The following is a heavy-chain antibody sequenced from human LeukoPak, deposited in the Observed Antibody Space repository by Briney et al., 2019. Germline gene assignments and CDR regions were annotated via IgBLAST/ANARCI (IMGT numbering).Heavy chain of an antibody. J-gene: IGHJ4*02. CDR3: ARVASLLGIAAAAERFDY. CDR1: GFTFSGYA. D-gene: IGHD6-13*01. V-gene: IGHV3-64*03. Sequence: GGSLRLSCSASGFTFSGYAMHWVRQAPGKGLEYVSAIISNGESTYYSDSVKDRFTISRDNSKNTLYLQMSSLRPEDTAVYYCARVASLLGIAAAAERFDYWGQGTLVTVSS. CDR2: IISNGEST.